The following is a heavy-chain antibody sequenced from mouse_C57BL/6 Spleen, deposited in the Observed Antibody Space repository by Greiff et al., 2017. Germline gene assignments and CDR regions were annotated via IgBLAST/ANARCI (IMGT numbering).Heavy chain of an antibody. V-gene: IGHV5-4*01. Sequence: EVKLVESGGGLVKPGGSLKLSCAASGFTFSSYAMSWVRQTPEKRLEWVATISDGGSYTYYPDNVKGRFTISRDNAKNNLYLQMSHLKSEDTAMYYCARDVTFDYWGQGTTLTVSS. CDR2: ISDGGSYT. J-gene: IGHJ2*01. CDR1: GFTFSSYA. CDR3: ARDVTFDY. D-gene: IGHD2-1*01.